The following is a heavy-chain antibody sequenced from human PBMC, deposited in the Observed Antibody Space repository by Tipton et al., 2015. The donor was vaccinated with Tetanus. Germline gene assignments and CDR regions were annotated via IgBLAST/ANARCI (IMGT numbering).Heavy chain of an antibody. V-gene: IGHV4-39*01. CDR1: GDSISSSDYY. CDR3: ATVPTIAVTGPALGCY. D-gene: IGHD6-19*01. J-gene: IGHJ4*02. Sequence: TLSLTCTVSGDSISSSDYYWGWIRQPPGKGLEWIGSIYHTGNTYYNPSLKSRATVSVDTAKNQFSLMLSSVTSRDTAVYYCATVPTIAVTGPALGCYWGQGTLVTVSS. CDR2: IYHTGNT.